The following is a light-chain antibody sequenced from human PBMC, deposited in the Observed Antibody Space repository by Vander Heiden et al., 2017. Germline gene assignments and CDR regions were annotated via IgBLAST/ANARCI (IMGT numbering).Light chain of an antibody. CDR2: RNS. Sequence: QSVLSQPPSTYGTPGQRVTISCSGSSSNIGNNYAYWYQQLPGTAPKLLFYRNSQRTSGVPDRFSDSKSGTSASLAISGLRSEDEGEYYCASWDDRLRGYVFGTGTKVTVL. J-gene: IGLJ1*01. V-gene: IGLV1-47*01. CDR3: ASWDDRLRGYV. CDR1: SSNIGNNY.